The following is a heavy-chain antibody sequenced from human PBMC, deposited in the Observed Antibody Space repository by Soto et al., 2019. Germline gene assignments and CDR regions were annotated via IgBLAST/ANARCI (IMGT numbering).Heavy chain of an antibody. V-gene: IGHV6-1*01. J-gene: IGHJ6*02. CDR2: TYYRSKWYN. Sequence: QTLSLTCAISGDSVSSNSAAWNWIRQSPSRGLEWLGRTYYRSKWYNDYAVSVKSRITINPDTSKNQFSLQLNSVTPEDTAVYYCARDHRSGWFESDYYYGMDVWGQGTTVTVS. D-gene: IGHD6-19*01. CDR1: GDSVSSNSAA. CDR3: ARDHRSGWFESDYYYGMDV.